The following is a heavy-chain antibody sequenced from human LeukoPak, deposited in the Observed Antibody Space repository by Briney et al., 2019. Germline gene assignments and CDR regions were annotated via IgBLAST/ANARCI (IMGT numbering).Heavy chain of an antibody. CDR3: AKEHDYGDYGSFYYCGMDV. D-gene: IGHD4-17*01. J-gene: IGHJ6*02. CDR2: ISTSGGST. Sequence: PGGSLRLSCAASGFTFSTYAMNWVRQTPGKGLEWVSVISTSGGSTYYADSVKGRFTISRDNSKNTVYLQMNSLRAEDTAVYYCAKEHDYGDYGSFYYCGMDVWGQGTTVTVSS. V-gene: IGHV3-23*01. CDR1: GFTFSTYA.